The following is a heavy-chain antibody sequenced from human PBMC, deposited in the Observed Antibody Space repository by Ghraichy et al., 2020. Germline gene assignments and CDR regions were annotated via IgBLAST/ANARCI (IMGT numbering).Heavy chain of an antibody. V-gene: IGHV3-23*01. Sequence: GSLRLSCAASGFFFKSFVMNWVRQAPGKGLEWVSSISSSGFTAYYADSVKGRFTISRDNSNDTLYLQMNSLRADDTAVYYCANPKVATIDSYYYFGLDVWGQGTTVTVSS. D-gene: IGHD5-24*01. CDR1: GFFFKSFV. CDR3: ANPKVATIDSYYYFGLDV. J-gene: IGHJ6*02. CDR2: ISSSGFTA.